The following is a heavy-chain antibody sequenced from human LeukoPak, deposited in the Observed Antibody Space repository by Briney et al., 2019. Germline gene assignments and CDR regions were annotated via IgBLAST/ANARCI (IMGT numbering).Heavy chain of an antibody. J-gene: IGHJ4*01. Sequence: GGSLRLSCAASGFSFSNYVMSWVRQAPAKGLQWISTISGLGVQTYYADSVKGRFTISRDNSKNTMSLQMSGLRGEDTATYYCAKGHRLCTSGNCNSQVDYWGHGALVTVSS. CDR2: ISGLGVQT. D-gene: IGHD2-8*01. CDR1: GFSFSNYV. CDR3: AKGHRLCTSGNCNSQVDY. V-gene: IGHV3-23*01.